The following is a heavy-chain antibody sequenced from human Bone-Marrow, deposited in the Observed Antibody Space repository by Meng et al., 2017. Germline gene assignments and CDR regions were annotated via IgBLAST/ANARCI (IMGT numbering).Heavy chain of an antibody. CDR1: GFTFSSYW. V-gene: IGHV3-7*01. J-gene: IGHJ4*02. CDR3: ARFGELYLDY. Sequence: GESLKISCAASGFTFSSYWMSWVRQAPGKGLEWVANIKQDGSDKYYVDSVKGRFTVSRDNAKNSLYLQMNSLRAEETAVYYCARFGELYLDYSGQGTLVTVSS. D-gene: IGHD3-10*01. CDR2: IKQDGSDK.